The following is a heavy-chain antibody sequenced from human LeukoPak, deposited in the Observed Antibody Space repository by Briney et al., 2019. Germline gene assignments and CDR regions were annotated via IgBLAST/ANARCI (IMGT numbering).Heavy chain of an antibody. CDR2: INHSGST. V-gene: IGHV4-34*01. CDR3: ARGPYSSSSFFPRENWFDP. Sequence: SETLSLTCAVYGGSFSGYYWSWIRQPPGKGLEWVGEINHSGSTNYNPSLKRRVTISVDTSKNKFSMKLSSVTVADTAVYYCARGPYSSSSFFPRENWFDPWGQGTLVTVSS. CDR1: GGSFSGYY. D-gene: IGHD6-6*01. J-gene: IGHJ5*02.